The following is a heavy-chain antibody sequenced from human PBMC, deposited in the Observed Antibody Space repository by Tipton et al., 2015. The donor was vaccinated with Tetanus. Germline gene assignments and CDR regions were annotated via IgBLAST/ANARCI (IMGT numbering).Heavy chain of an antibody. CDR3: ARGGGIYGQYFNY. D-gene: IGHD4-17*01. V-gene: IGHV3-11*01. CDR1: GFSFSGFY. Sequence: QVQLVQSGGGLVKTGGSLRLSCAASGFSFSGFYMSWIRQAPGKGLEWVSYISGTTRTIYYGDSVKGRFTVSRDNAKKSLYLQMNSLRAEDTAVYYCARGGGIYGQYFNYWGQGTLVTVSS. J-gene: IGHJ4*02. CDR2: ISGTTRTI.